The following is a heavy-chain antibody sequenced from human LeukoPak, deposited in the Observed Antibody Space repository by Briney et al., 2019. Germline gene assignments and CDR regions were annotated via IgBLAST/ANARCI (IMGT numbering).Heavy chain of an antibody. CDR3: ARDRPYFDY. CDR1: GFTFSSSA. J-gene: IGHJ4*02. V-gene: IGHV3-23*01. Sequence: GGSLRLSCSASGFTFSSSAMSWARQAPGKGLEWVSAIGTSGDRTFYADSVKGRFTISRDNSKNTLYLQMNSLRAEDTAVYYFARDRPYFDYWGQRTLVSVS. CDR2: IGTSGDRT.